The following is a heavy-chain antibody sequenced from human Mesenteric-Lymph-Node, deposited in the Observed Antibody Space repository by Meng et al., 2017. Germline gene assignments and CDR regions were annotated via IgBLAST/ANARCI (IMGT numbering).Heavy chain of an antibody. J-gene: IGHJ4*02. CDR2: ISGSGGST. V-gene: IGHV3-23*01. D-gene: IGHD3-16*01. CDR1: GVTLSSHA. Sequence: GGSLRLSCAASGVTLSSHAMSWVRQAPGKGLEWVAAISGSGGSTYYADSVKGRFTISRDNSKSTLYLQMNSLSAEDTAVYYCTKDHSPYDYVWGSLNYWGQGTLVTVSS. CDR3: TKDHSPYDYVWGSLNY.